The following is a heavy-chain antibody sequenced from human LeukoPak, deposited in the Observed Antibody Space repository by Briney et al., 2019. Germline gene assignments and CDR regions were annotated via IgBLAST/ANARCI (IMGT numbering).Heavy chain of an antibody. Sequence: GASVKVSCKASGYTFTGYYMHWVRQAPGQGLEWMGWINPNSGGTNYAQKFQGRVTMTRDTSISTAYMELSRLRSDDTAVYYCAREDMITFGGIIGHFDYWGQGTLVTVSS. CDR1: GYTFTGYY. CDR2: INPNSGGT. CDR3: AREDMITFGGIIGHFDY. J-gene: IGHJ4*02. D-gene: IGHD3-16*02. V-gene: IGHV1-2*02.